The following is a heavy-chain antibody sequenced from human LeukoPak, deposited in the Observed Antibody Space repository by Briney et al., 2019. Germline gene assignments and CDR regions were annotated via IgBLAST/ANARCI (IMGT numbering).Heavy chain of an antibody. CDR1: GGSIRSSSYY. Sequence: PSETLSLTCTVSGGSIRSSSYYWRWIRQPPGKGLEWIGSVYYSGSTNYRPSLRSRVTIAVDTSKNQFSLKLSSVTATDTAVYYCARHDGSYYTYNFDYRGQGTLVTVSS. CDR2: VYYSGST. J-gene: IGHJ4*02. D-gene: IGHD3-22*01. V-gene: IGHV4-39*01. CDR3: ARHDGSYYTYNFDY.